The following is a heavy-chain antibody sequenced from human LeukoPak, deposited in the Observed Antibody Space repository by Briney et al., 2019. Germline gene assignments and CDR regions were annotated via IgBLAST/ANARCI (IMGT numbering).Heavy chain of an antibody. CDR3: ARARFGELLGRFDP. D-gene: IGHD3-10*01. V-gene: IGHV4-34*01. CDR2: INHSGST. CDR1: GGSFSGYY. Sequence: PSETLSLTCAVYGGSFSGYYWSWIRQPPGKGLEWIGEINHSGSTSYNPSLKSRVTISVDTSKNQFSLKLSSVTAADTAVYYCARARFGELLGRFDPWGQGTLVTVSS. J-gene: IGHJ5*02.